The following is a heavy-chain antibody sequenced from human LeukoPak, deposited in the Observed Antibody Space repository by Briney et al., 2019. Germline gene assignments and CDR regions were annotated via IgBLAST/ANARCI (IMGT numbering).Heavy chain of an antibody. Sequence: SETLSLTCSVSGCSINGYYWTWIRQPAGKGLEWIGRVYASGSTHYNPSLKTRLTMSVDTSKNQFPLKLSSVTAADTAVYYCARLITGTTTAFDIWGQGTMVTVSS. J-gene: IGHJ3*02. V-gene: IGHV4-4*07. D-gene: IGHD1-7*01. CDR1: GCSINGYY. CDR3: ARLITGTTTAFDI. CDR2: VYASGST.